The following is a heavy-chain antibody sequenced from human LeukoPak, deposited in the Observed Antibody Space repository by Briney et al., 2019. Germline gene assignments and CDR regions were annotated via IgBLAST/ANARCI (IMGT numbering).Heavy chain of an antibody. CDR3: ARWQEGSGTYYIDY. V-gene: IGHV1-2*02. D-gene: IGHD3-10*01. Sequence: ASVKVSCKTSGYTFTSYYMKWVRQAPGQGLEWMGWIHPNSGGTNYAPKFQGRITLTRDTSISTAYMELSSLRSDDTAVYYCARWQEGSGTYYIDYWGQGTLVTVSS. J-gene: IGHJ4*02. CDR1: GYTFTSYY. CDR2: IHPNSGGT.